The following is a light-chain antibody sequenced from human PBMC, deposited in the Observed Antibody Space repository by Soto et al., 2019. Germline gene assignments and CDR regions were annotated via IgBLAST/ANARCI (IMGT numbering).Light chain of an antibody. V-gene: IGKV3-20*01. Sequence: EIVLTQSPGTLSLSPGERATLSCRASQSVSNNYLAWYQQKPGQAPRLVIYSASKRATGIPARFSGSGSGTDFTLTISRLEPEDFAVYYCQQYGSSPRITFGQGTRLEIK. J-gene: IGKJ5*01. CDR2: SAS. CDR3: QQYGSSPRIT. CDR1: QSVSNNY.